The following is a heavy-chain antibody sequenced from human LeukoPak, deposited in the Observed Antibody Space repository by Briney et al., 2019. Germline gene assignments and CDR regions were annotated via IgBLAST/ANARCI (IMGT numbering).Heavy chain of an antibody. J-gene: IGHJ5*02. D-gene: IGHD6-19*01. V-gene: IGHV4-61*01. CDR2: IYYSGST. CDR1: GGSVSSGSYY. CDR3: ARFLLNKQWLLLDP. Sequence: SETLSLTCTVSGGSVSSGSYYWSWIRQPPGKGLEWIGYIYYSGSTYYNPSLKSRVTISVDTSKNQFSLKLSSVTAADTAVYYCARFLLNKQWLLLDPWGQGTLVTVSS.